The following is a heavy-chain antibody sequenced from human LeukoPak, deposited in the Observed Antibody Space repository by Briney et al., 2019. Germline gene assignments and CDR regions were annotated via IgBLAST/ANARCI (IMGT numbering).Heavy chain of an antibody. J-gene: IGHJ4*02. Sequence: MTGGSLRLSCAASGFTFSNAWMSWVRQAPGKGLEWVGRIKSKTDGGTTDYAAPLKGRFTISRDDSKNTLYLQMNSLKTEDTAVYYCTTRYYDRYGYYFDYWGQGTLVTVSS. CDR2: IKSKTDGGTT. V-gene: IGHV3-15*01. CDR3: TTRYYDRYGYYFDY. CDR1: GFTFSNAW. D-gene: IGHD3-22*01.